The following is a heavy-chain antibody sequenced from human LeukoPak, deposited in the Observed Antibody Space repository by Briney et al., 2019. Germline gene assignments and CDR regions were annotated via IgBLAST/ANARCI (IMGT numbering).Heavy chain of an antibody. J-gene: IGHJ6*03. CDR1: GYTFTSYG. CDR2: ISAYNGNT. D-gene: IGHD1-14*01. Sequence: ASVKVSCKASGYTFTSYGITWVRQAPGQGLEWMGWISAYNGNTNYAQKLQGRVTMTTDTSTSTAYMELRSLRSDDTAVYYCARVAQYNLALPYFYYYYYMDVWGKGTTVTVSS. V-gene: IGHV1-18*01. CDR3: ARVAQYNLALPYFYYYYYMDV.